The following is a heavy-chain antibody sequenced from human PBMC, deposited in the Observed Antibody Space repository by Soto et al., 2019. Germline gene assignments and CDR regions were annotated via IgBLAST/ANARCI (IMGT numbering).Heavy chain of an antibody. CDR3: ATLASGGWPPLAY. Sequence: QVQLVQSGAEVKKPGASVKVSCKASGYTFTSYGISWVRQAPGQGLEWMGWISAYNGNTNYAQKLQGRVTMTTDTSARTAYREPRSRRSAALAVYYCATLASGGWPPLAYWGKRTLVTFSS. V-gene: IGHV1-18*03. CDR1: GYTFTSYG. CDR2: ISAYNGNT. D-gene: IGHD6-25*01. J-gene: IGHJ4*02.